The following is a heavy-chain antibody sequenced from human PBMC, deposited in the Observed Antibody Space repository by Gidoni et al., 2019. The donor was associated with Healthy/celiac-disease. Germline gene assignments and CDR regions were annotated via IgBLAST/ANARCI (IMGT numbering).Heavy chain of an antibody. J-gene: IGHJ4*02. CDR3: AREAGLGGWYFDY. CDR1: GGSMNSHY. V-gene: IGHV4-59*11. Sequence: QVQLQASGPGLVKPSETLSLTCTVSGGSMNSHYWSWIRQPPGKGLEWIAYIYDSGTTYYNPSLESRVTISLDTSKKQFSLKLNSVTVADTAVYYCAREAGLGGWYFDYWGQGTLVTVSS. D-gene: IGHD1-20*01. CDR2: IYDSGTT.